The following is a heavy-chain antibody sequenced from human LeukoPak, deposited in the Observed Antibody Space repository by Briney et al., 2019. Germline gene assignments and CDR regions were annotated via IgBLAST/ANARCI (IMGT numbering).Heavy chain of an antibody. Sequence: SVKVSCKASGFTFTSSAVQWVRQARGQRLEWIGWIVVGSGNTNYAQKFQERVTITRDMSTSTAYMELSSLRSEDTAVYYCAARMYSYGYTDFDYWGQGTLVTVPS. CDR3: AARMYSYGYTDFDY. CDR2: IVVGSGNT. D-gene: IGHD5-18*01. V-gene: IGHV1-58*01. CDR1: GFTFTSSA. J-gene: IGHJ4*02.